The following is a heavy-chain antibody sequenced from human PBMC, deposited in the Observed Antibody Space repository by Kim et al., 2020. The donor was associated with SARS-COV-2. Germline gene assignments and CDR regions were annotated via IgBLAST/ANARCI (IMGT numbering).Heavy chain of an antibody. CDR2: IYSGGST. D-gene: IGHD1-7*01. J-gene: IGHJ4*02. CDR1: GFTVSSNY. V-gene: IGHV3-53*01. Sequence: GGSLRLSCAASGFTVSSNYMSWVRQAPGKGLEWVSVIYSGGSTYYADSVKGRFTISRDNSKNTLYLQMNSLRAEDTAVYYCAREGETGTTEGGYFDYWGQGTLVTVSS. CDR3: AREGETGTTEGGYFDY.